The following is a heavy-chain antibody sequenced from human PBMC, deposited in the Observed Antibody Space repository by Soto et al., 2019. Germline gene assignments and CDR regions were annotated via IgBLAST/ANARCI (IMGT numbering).Heavy chain of an antibody. V-gene: IGHV3-23*01. CDR2: ISGSGGST. D-gene: IGHD4-17*01. CDR1: GFTLSSYA. J-gene: IGHJ4*02. CDR3: ANDPPPLDDYGDYTAPPFDY. Sequence: PGGSLRLSCAASGFTLSSYAMSWVRQAPGKGLEWVSAISGSGGSTYYADSVKGRFTISRDNSKNTLYLQMNSLRAEDTAVYYCANDPPPLDDYGDYTAPPFDYWGQGTLVTVSS.